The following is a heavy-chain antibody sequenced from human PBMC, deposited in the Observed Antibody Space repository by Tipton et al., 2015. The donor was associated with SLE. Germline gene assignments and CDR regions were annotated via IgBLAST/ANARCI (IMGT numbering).Heavy chain of an antibody. Sequence: LRLSCTVSGASISTYYWSWVRQPPGKGLEWIGYVYENDFINYNPSLKSRVTISLDPSKSQFSLRLSSVTAADTAIYYCARGGIYHDYSGNFDFWGQGTLVTASS. V-gene: IGHV4-59*01. CDR3: ARGGIYHDYSGNFDF. CDR1: GASISTYY. D-gene: IGHD3-22*01. J-gene: IGHJ4*02. CDR2: VYENDFI.